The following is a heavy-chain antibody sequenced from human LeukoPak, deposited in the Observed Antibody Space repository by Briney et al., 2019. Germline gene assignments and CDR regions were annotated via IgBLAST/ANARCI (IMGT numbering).Heavy chain of an antibody. V-gene: IGHV4-61*02. CDR3: TRGGELMNF. CDR1: GGSVSSGNYY. D-gene: IGHD1-26*01. J-gene: IGHJ4*02. CDR2: IYTSGST. Sequence: SETLSLTCTVSGGSVSSGNYYWTGIRQPAGKGLEWIGRIYTSGSTNYNPTLKSRVTISIDASKNQFSLRLTSVTAADTAVYYCTRGGELMNFWGQGTLVTVSS.